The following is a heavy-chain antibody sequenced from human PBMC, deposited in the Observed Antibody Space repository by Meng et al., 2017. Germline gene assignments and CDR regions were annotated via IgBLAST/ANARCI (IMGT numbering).Heavy chain of an antibody. CDR3: ASGPPGWFDP. J-gene: IGHJ5*02. CDR2: IITIFGTA. D-gene: IGHD7-27*01. CDR1: GGTISSYA. V-gene: IGHV1-69*06. Sequence: LVQQGGEVKKPCSTANVSCQASGGTISSYAISWVRQAPGQGLEWMGGIITIFGTANYAQKFQGRVTITADKSTSTAYMELSSLRSYDTAGYYCASGPPGWFDPWGQGTLVTVSS.